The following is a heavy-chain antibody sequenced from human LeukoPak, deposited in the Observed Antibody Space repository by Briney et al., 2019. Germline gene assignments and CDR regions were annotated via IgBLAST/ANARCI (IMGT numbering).Heavy chain of an antibody. CDR3: AKDSRGDKSPFDN. J-gene: IGHJ4*02. D-gene: IGHD3-10*01. Sequence: PGGSLRLSCAASGFTFDDYGMSWVRQAPGKGLEWVSGINWNGGSTGYADSVKGRFTISRDNAKNSLYLQMNSLRAEDTAVYYCAKDSRGDKSPFDNWGQGTLVTVSS. CDR2: INWNGGST. CDR1: GFTFDDYG. V-gene: IGHV3-20*04.